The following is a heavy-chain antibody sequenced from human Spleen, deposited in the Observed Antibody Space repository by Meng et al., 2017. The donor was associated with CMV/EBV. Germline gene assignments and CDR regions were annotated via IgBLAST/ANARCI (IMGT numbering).Heavy chain of an antibody. V-gene: IGHV4-30-4*08. J-gene: IGHJ4*02. CDR3: AGASLGAMVRGVPGD. CDR2: IYYSGIT. Sequence: VQLSGQCPGLVQPSLTLSLTCTVLGGSISSGVYDCSWFRQPSVKGQDWIGYIYYSGITYYNPSLKCRVTISVESSKNQFSLKLSSVPAAGTAVYYCAGASLGAMVRGVPGDWGQGTLVTVSS. D-gene: IGHD3-10*01. CDR1: GGSISSGVYD.